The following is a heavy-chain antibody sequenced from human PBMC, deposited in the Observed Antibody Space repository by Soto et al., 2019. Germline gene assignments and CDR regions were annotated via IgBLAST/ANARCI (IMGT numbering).Heavy chain of an antibody. J-gene: IGHJ4*02. V-gene: IGHV4-4*02. Sequence: SETLSLTCAVSGVSIRSNNRWSWVRQPPGKGLEWIGEIFHSGSTNYNPSLKTRVTITVDKSKNQFSLKLSSVTAADTAVYYCARVYSGSYSDSWGQGTLVTVSS. CDR3: ARVYSGSYSDS. CDR2: IFHSGST. D-gene: IGHD1-26*01. CDR1: GVSIRSNNR.